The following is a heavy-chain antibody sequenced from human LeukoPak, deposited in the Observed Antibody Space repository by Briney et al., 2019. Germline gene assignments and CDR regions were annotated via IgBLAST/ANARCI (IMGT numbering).Heavy chain of an antibody. CDR1: SDSISSYY. J-gene: IGHJ4*02. CDR2: IYYSGST. V-gene: IGHV4-59*08. CDR3: ARHSRLDKSSLSWADY. D-gene: IGHD2-2*03. Sequence: PSETLSLTCTVSSDSISSYYWSWIRQPPGKGLEWIGYIYYSGSTNYNPSLKSRITISVDTSKNQFSLRLSSVTAADTAVYYCARHSRLDKSSLSWADYWGQGTLVTVSS.